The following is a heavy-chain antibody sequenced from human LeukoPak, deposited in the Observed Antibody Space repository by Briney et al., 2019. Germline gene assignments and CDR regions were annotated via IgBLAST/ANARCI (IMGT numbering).Heavy chain of an antibody. D-gene: IGHD6-13*01. CDR1: GDSIDSVGYY. V-gene: IGHV4-39*01. CDR2: IFSSGST. Sequence: SETLSLTCTVSGDSIDSVGYYWAWIRQPPGKGLEWIGSIFSSGSTYYNPSLKSRVTISVDTSKNQFSLKLSSVTAADTAVYYCARHRGIAAAGTSFDPWGQGTLVTVSS. J-gene: IGHJ5*02. CDR3: ARHRGIAAAGTSFDP.